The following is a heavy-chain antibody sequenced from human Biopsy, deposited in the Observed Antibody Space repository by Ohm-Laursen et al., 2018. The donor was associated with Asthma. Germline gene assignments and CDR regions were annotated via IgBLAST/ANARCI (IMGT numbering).Heavy chain of an antibody. CDR3: VKDIRLQLWGFDS. V-gene: IGHV3-9*01. CDR1: GFTFDDYA. J-gene: IGHJ4*02. CDR2: VSWNSGSI. Sequence: SLRLSCAASGFTFDDYAMHWVRQAPGKGLEWVSGVSWNSGSIDYADSVKGRFTISRDNAKNSLYLQMKSLRGADTALYYCVKDIRLQLWGFDSWGRGTLVTVSS. D-gene: IGHD6-13*01.